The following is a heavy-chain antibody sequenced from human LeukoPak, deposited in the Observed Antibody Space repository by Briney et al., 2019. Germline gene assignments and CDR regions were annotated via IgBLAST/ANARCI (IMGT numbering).Heavy chain of an antibody. Sequence: SETLSLTCTVSGGSISSYYWSWIRQPPGKGLEWIGYIYYSGSTNYNPSLKGRVTISVDTSKNQFSLKLSSVTAADTAVYYCARDSLLWELPDYWGQGTLVTVSS. D-gene: IGHD1-26*01. J-gene: IGHJ4*02. CDR3: ARDSLLWELPDY. CDR1: GGSISSYY. CDR2: IYYSGST. V-gene: IGHV4-59*01.